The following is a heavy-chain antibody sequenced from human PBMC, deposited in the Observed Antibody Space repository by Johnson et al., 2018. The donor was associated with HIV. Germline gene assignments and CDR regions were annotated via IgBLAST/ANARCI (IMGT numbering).Heavy chain of an antibody. CDR1: GFTFSSYW. Sequence: VQLVESGGGVVQPGGSLRLSCAASGFTFSSYWMHWVRQAPGKGLVWVSRINSDGSSTSYADSVKGRFTISRDNAKNTLYLQMNSLRAEDTAVYYCARQLKYYYDSSGYYYLSSAAFDIWGQGTMVTVSS. CDR2: INSDGSST. V-gene: IGHV3-74*02. J-gene: IGHJ3*02. D-gene: IGHD3-22*01. CDR3: ARQLKYYYDSSGYYYLSSAAFDI.